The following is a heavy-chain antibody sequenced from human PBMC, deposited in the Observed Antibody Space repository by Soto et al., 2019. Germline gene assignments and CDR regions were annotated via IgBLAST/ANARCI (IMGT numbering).Heavy chain of an antibody. Sequence: EVQLLESGGGLVQPGGSLRLSCVASGFTFSSYAMSWVRQAPGKGLEWVSAISGSGGSTYYADSVKGRFTISRDNSKNTLYLQMNSLRAEDTAVYYCAKAGYSGSYYAWYFDLWGRGTLVTVSS. J-gene: IGHJ2*01. CDR2: ISGSGGST. V-gene: IGHV3-23*01. CDR3: AKAGYSGSYYAWYFDL. CDR1: GFTFSSYA. D-gene: IGHD1-26*01.